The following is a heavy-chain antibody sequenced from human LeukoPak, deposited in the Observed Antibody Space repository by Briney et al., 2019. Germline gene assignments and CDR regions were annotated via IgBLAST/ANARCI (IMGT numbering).Heavy chain of an antibody. Sequence: SVKVSCKASGGTFSSYAISWVRQAPVQGLEWMGGIIPIFGTANYAQKFQGRVTITADESTSIAYMELSSLRSEDTAVYYCARGGPDSSGWYQSGMDVWGQGTTVTVSS. J-gene: IGHJ6*02. V-gene: IGHV1-69*13. D-gene: IGHD6-19*01. CDR1: GGTFSSYA. CDR2: IIPIFGTA. CDR3: ARGGPDSSGWYQSGMDV.